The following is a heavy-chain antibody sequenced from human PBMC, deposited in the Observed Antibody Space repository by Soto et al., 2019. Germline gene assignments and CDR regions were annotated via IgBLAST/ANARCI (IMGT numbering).Heavy chain of an antibody. J-gene: IGHJ6*02. V-gene: IGHV1-18*01. D-gene: IGHD3-16*01. Sequence: QVQLVQCGDEVKKPGASVKVSCKASGYIFVNYGIAWVRQAPGQGLEWMGWISPYTGNTHSATKVQGRLTMTTDTSTSTAYMDRGSLTSDDTAVYYCVMVDNYVTPTPQDVWGQGTTVTVSS. CDR2: ISPYTGNT. CDR3: VMVDNYVTPTPQDV. CDR1: GYIFVNYG.